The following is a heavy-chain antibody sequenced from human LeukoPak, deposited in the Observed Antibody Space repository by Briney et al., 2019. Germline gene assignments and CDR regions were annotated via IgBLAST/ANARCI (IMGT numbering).Heavy chain of an antibody. CDR3: ARGCGGNCYLNDY. Sequence: GGSLRLSCAASGXTFSTYSMNWVRQAPGKGLEWVSSISPSTSYTYYADSVKGRFTVSRDNAKNSLYLQMNSLRAEDTAVYYCARGCGGNCYLNDYWGQGTLVTVSS. J-gene: IGHJ4*02. V-gene: IGHV3-21*01. CDR2: ISPSTSYT. CDR1: GXTFSTYS. D-gene: IGHD2-15*01.